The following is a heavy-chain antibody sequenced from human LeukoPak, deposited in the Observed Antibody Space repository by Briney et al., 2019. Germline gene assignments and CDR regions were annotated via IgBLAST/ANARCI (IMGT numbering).Heavy chain of an antibody. CDR2: INPNSGGT. J-gene: IGHJ4*02. D-gene: IGHD3-16*01. Sequence: ASVKVSCKASGYTFTGYYMHWVRQAPGQGLEWMGWINPNSGGTHYAQKFQGRVTMTRDTSISTAYMELSRLRSDDTAVYYCARGSDDQGFDYRGQGTLVTVSS. V-gene: IGHV1-2*02. CDR1: GYTFTGYY. CDR3: ARGSDDQGFDY.